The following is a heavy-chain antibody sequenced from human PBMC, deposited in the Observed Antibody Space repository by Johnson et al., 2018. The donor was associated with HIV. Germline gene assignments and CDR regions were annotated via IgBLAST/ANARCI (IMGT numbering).Heavy chain of an antibody. CDR1: GFTFSSYG. CDR2: IRYDGSNK. V-gene: IGHV3-30*02. Sequence: QVQLVESGGGVVRPGGSLRLSCAASGFTFSSYGMHWVRQAPGKGLAWVAFIRYDGSNKYYADPVKGRFTISRDNSKNTLYLQMNSLRAEDTAVYYCAKASNYYDSSRHAFDIWGQGTMVTVSS. J-gene: IGHJ3*02. D-gene: IGHD3-22*01. CDR3: AKASNYYDSSRHAFDI.